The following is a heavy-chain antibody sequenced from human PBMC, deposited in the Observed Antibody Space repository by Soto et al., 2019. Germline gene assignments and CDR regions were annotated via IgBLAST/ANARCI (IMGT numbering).Heavy chain of an antibody. CDR2: IYYSGST. CDR3: ARDIQQYYYYGTDV. CDR1: GGSISSGDYY. Sequence: SETLSLTCTVSGGSISSGDYYWSWIRQPPGKGLEWIGYIYYSGSTYYNPSLKSRVTISVDTSKNQFSLKLSSVTAADTAVYYCARDIQQYYYYGTDVWGQATTVTLSS. V-gene: IGHV4-30-4*01. D-gene: IGHD5-18*01. J-gene: IGHJ6*02.